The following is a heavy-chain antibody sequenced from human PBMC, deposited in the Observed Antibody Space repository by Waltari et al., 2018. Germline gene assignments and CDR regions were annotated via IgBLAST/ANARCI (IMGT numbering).Heavy chain of an antibody. Sequence: QVQLQQWGAGLLKPSETLSLTCTVYGGSFSGYYWSWIRQSPGKGLEWIGEINHSGSTNYNPSMKSRDTISVDTSKNQFSLKLTSVAAADTAVYYCARGQWLRTNWFDPWGQGTLVTVSS. CDR3: ARGQWLRTNWFDP. D-gene: IGHD5-12*01. CDR1: GGSFSGYY. V-gene: IGHV4-34*01. CDR2: INHSGST. J-gene: IGHJ5*02.